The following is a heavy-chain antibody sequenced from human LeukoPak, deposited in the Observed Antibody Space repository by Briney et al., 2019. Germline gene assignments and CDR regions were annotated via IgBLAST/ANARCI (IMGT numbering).Heavy chain of an antibody. CDR1: GGSFSGYY. Sequence: SETLSLTCAVYGGSFSGYYWSWIRQPPGKGLEWIGEINHSGSTNYNPSLKSRVTISVDTSKNQFSLKLSSLTAADTAVYYCARELRYFDWLSYFDYWGQGTLVTVSS. J-gene: IGHJ4*02. CDR3: ARELRYFDWLSYFDY. V-gene: IGHV4-34*01. CDR2: INHSGST. D-gene: IGHD3-9*01.